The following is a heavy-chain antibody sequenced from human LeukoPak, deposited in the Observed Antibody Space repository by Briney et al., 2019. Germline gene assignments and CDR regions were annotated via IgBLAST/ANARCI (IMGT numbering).Heavy chain of an antibody. V-gene: IGHV3-64*01. CDR2: ISSKGDYT. Sequence: GSLRLSCAASGFTFSTYAMHWVRQAPGKGPEYVAAISSKGDYTHYANSVKGRFTISRDNSKNTLYLEMGSLRAEDMAVYYCARPSSSGWYAPFFWGQGTLVTVSS. CDR3: ARPSSSGWYAPFF. D-gene: IGHD6-19*01. J-gene: IGHJ4*02. CDR1: GFTFSTYA.